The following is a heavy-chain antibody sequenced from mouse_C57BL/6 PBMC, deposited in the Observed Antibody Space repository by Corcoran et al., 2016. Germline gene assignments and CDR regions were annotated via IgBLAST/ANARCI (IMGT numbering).Heavy chain of an antibody. CDR3: ARKEIYDGYYGAY. CDR1: GYTFTDYY. V-gene: IGHV1-26*01. CDR2: INPNNGGT. D-gene: IGHD2-3*01. Sequence: EVQLQQSGPELVKPGASVKISCKASGYTFTDYYMNWVKQSHGKSLEWIGDINPNNGGTSYNQKFKGKATLTVDKSSSTAYMELRSLTSEDSAVYYCARKEIYDGYYGAYWGQGTLVTVSA. J-gene: IGHJ3*01.